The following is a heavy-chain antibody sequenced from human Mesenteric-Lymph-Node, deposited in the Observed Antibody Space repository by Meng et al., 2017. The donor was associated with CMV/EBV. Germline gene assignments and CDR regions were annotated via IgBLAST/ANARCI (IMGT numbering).Heavy chain of an antibody. CDR3: AKGSGAVGPTRYFFDY. V-gene: IGHV3-23*01. CDR1: GFTFSSYA. CDR2: ISGGGGGT. D-gene: IGHD1-26*01. Sequence: GESLKISCAASGFTFSSYAMSWVRQAPGKGLEWVSTISGGGGGTYYADSVKGRFTISRDNSKNTLYLQMNSLRAEDTAVYYCAKGSGAVGPTRYFFDYWGQGTLVTVSS. J-gene: IGHJ4*02.